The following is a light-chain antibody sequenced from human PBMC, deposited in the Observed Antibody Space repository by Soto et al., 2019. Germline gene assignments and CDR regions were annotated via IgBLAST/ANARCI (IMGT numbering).Light chain of an antibody. Sequence: QSVVTQPPSASGTPGQRVTISCSGSSSNIGSNYVSWYQHLPGAAPKLLIYSNNLRPSGVPDRFSGSKSGTSASLAISGLRSEDEADYYCATWDDSLSCPVFGGGTKVTVL. CDR1: SSNIGSNY. J-gene: IGLJ2*01. V-gene: IGLV1-47*02. CDR2: SNN. CDR3: ATWDDSLSCPV.